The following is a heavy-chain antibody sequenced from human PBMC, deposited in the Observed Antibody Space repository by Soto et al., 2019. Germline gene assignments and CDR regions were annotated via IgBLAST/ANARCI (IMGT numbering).Heavy chain of an antibody. Sequence: GGSLRLSCAASGFTFSSYGMHWVRQAPGKGLEWVAVISYDGSNKYYADSVKGRFTISRDNSKNTLYLQMNSLRAEDTAVYYCAKDLEHDFWSGYYHYYYYGMDVWGQGTTVTVSS. CDR3: AKDLEHDFWSGYYHYYYYGMDV. CDR2: ISYDGSNK. J-gene: IGHJ6*02. CDR1: GFTFSSYG. D-gene: IGHD3-3*01. V-gene: IGHV3-30*18.